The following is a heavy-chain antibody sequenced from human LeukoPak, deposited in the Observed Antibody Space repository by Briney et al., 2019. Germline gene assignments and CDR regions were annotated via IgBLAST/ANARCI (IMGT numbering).Heavy chain of an antibody. Sequence: ASVKVSCKASGYTFTSYDINWVRQATGQGLEWMGWMNPNSGNTGYAQKFQGRATMTRNTSISTAYMELSSLRSEDKAVYYCARDYDFWSGYYGYYYGMDVWGQGTTVTVSS. CDR1: GYTFTSYD. CDR3: ARDYDFWSGYYGYYYGMDV. V-gene: IGHV1-8*01. D-gene: IGHD3-3*01. J-gene: IGHJ6*02. CDR2: MNPNSGNT.